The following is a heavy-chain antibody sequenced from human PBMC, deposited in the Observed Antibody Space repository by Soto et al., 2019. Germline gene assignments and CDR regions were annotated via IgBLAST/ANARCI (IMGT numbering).Heavy chain of an antibody. J-gene: IGHJ4*02. CDR3: ARAPAAMDY. Sequence: KFQGRVTITRDTSASTAYMELSSLRSEDTAVYYCARAPAAMDYWGQGTLVTVSS. D-gene: IGHD2-2*01. V-gene: IGHV1-3*01.